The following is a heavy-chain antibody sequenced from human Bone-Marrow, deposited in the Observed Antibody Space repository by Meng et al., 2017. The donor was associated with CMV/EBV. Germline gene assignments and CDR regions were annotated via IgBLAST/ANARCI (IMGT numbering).Heavy chain of an antibody. Sequence: SETLSLTCTVSTYSISSGYYWGWIRQPPGKGLEWLGTTYHSGLSFFNPSLKSRLTMSVDTSKNQFSLRPSSVTAADTAMYYCVLTKGTALISNWGQGTPVTVSS. J-gene: IGHJ4*02. D-gene: IGHD4/OR15-4a*01. CDR3: VLTKGTALISN. CDR1: TYSISSGYY. V-gene: IGHV4-38-2*02. CDR2: TYHSGLS.